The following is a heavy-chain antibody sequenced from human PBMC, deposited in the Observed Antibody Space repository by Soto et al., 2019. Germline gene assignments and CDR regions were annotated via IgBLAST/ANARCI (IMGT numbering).Heavy chain of an antibody. CDR1: GGSISSDGNY. J-gene: IGHJ6*02. D-gene: IGHD3-10*01. V-gene: IGHV4-31*03. CDR2: IYYSGST. Sequence: QVQLQESGPGLVKSSQTLSLTCTVSGGSISSDGNYWSWIRQHPGKGLEWIGYIYYSGSTYYNPSIKSRVTISVNTSKNQFTMKLNSVIAADTAVYYCARARMVRGIIYYYGMDVWGQGNTVTVSS. CDR3: ARARMVRGIIYYYGMDV.